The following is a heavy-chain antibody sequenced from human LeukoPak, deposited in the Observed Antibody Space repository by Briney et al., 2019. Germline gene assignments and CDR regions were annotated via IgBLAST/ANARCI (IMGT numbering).Heavy chain of an antibody. CDR3: ARHQDYGDYALDY. CDR2: IHYSGST. D-gene: IGHD4-17*01. CDR1: GGSISSYY. J-gene: IGHJ4*02. Sequence: SETLSLTCTVSGGSISSYYWSWIRQPPGKGLEWIGYIHYSGSTNYNPFLKSRVTMSVDTSKNQFSLKLSSVTAADTAVYYCARHQDYGDYALDYWGQGTLVTVSS. V-gene: IGHV4-59*08.